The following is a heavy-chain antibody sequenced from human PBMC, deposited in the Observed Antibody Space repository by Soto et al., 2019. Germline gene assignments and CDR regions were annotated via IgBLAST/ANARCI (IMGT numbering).Heavy chain of an antibody. J-gene: IGHJ6*02. D-gene: IGHD1-20*01. CDR2: IIPIFDIT. CDR1: GGTFRSYS. CDR3: ARPDEGGYTSNHHYCYAFYV. Sequence: QVQLVQSGAEVQKPGSSVTVSCKASGGTFRSYSISWVRQAPGQGLEWMGGIIPIFDITNYAQKIQGRVTITADDYTSTTYMELSSPGSDDTSVYYCARPDEGGYTSNHHYCYAFYVWGQVTTVTV. V-gene: IGHV1-69*01.